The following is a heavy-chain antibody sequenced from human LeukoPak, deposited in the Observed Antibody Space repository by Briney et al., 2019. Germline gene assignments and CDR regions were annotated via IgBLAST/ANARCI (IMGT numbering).Heavy chain of an antibody. D-gene: IGHD6-19*01. V-gene: IGHV4-59*01. Sequence: SETLSLTCTVSGGSISSYYWSWIRQPPGKGLEWIGYIYYSGSTNYNPSLKSRVTISVDTSKNRFSLKLSSVTAADTAVYYCARERDSSGWPADAFDIWGQGTMVTVSS. CDR3: ARERDSSGWPADAFDI. J-gene: IGHJ3*02. CDR2: IYYSGST. CDR1: GGSISSYY.